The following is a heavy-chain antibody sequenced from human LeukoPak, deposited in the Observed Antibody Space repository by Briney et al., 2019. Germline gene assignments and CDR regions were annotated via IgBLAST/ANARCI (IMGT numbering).Heavy chain of an antibody. D-gene: IGHD6-13*01. J-gene: IGHJ4*02. Sequence: ASVKVSCKASGYTFTSYGISWVRQAPGQGLEWMGWISAYNGNTNYAQKLQGRVTMTTDTSTSTAYMELRSLRSDDTAVYYCAGSSWYKGIFDYWGQGTLVTVSS. CDR1: GYTFTSYG. V-gene: IGHV1-18*01. CDR3: AGSSWYKGIFDY. CDR2: ISAYNGNT.